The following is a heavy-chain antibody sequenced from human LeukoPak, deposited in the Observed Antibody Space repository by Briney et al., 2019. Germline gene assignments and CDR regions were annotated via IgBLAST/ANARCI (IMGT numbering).Heavy chain of an antibody. V-gene: IGHV1-69*05. J-gene: IGHJ3*02. CDR3: AREYYYDSSGYSDAFDI. D-gene: IGHD3-22*01. CDR2: IIPIFGTA. CDR1: GGTFSSYA. Sequence: SVKVSCKASGGTFSSYAISWVRQAPGQGLEWMGRIIPIFGTANYAQKFQGRVTITTDESTSTAYMELRSLRSEDTAVYYCAREYYYDSSGYSDAFDIWGQGTMVTVPS.